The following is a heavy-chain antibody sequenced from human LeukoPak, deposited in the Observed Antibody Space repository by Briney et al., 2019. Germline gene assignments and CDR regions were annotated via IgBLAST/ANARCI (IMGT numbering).Heavy chain of an antibody. Sequence: SVKVSCKASGGAFSSYAISWVRQAPGQGLEWMGGIIPIFGTANYAQKFQGRVTITADESTSTAYMELSSLRSEDTAVYYCARVRCGGDCYFDYWGQGTLVTVSS. CDR2: IIPIFGTA. J-gene: IGHJ4*02. CDR1: GGAFSSYA. CDR3: ARVRCGGDCYFDY. V-gene: IGHV1-69*01. D-gene: IGHD2-21*02.